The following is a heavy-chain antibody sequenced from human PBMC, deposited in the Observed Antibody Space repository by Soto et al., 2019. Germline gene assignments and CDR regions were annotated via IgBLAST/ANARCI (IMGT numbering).Heavy chain of an antibody. CDR1: GYTFTSYY. D-gene: IGHD2-2*02. Sequence: RASVKVSCKASGYTFTSYYMHWVRQAPGQGLEWMGIINPSGGSTSYAQKFQGRVTMTRDTPTSTAYMELSRLTSDDTAVYYCARSLTEGYCTITGCYTRPLYGMDVWGQGTTVTVSS. J-gene: IGHJ6*02. V-gene: IGHV1-46*01. CDR3: ARSLTEGYCTITGCYTRPLYGMDV. CDR2: INPSGGST.